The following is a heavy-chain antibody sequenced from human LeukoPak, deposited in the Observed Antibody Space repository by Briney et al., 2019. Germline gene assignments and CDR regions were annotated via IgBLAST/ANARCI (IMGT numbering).Heavy chain of an antibody. Sequence: SVKVSCKASGGTLSSYAITWVRQAPGQGLERMGRIIPIFGTANYAQKFQGRVTITTDESTSTAYMELSTLRSDDTAVYYCARERPPGDSSNWFLEGYFDIWGQGTLVTVSS. CDR1: GGTLSSYA. V-gene: IGHV1-69*05. D-gene: IGHD6-13*01. J-gene: IGHJ4*02. CDR3: ARERPPGDSSNWFLEGYFDI. CDR2: IIPIFGTA.